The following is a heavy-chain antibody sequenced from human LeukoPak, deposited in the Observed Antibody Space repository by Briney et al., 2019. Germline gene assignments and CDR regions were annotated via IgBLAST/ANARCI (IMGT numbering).Heavy chain of an antibody. D-gene: IGHD4-23*01. CDR3: ARGTYGGNSITSFDY. J-gene: IGHJ4*02. CDR2: IYYSGST. Sequence: PSETLSLTCTVSGGSISSYYWSWIRQPPGKGLEWIGYIYYSGSTYYNPSLKSRVTISVGTSKNQFSLKLSSVTAADTAVYYCARGTYGGNSITSFDYWGQGTLVTVSS. V-gene: IGHV4-59*01. CDR1: GGSISSYY.